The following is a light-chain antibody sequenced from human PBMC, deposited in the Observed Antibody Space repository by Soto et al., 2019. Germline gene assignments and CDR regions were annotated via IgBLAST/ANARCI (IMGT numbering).Light chain of an antibody. V-gene: IGKV3-20*01. CDR1: QSVSGSY. CDR3: QQYGSPGVT. CDR2: GAS. J-gene: IGKJ3*01. Sequence: EIVLTQSPGTLSLSPGEKATLSCRASQSVSGSYLAWYQQKPGQAPRLLIYGASSRATGIPDRFSGSGSGTDFTLTISRLEPEDFAVYYCQQYGSPGVTFGPGTKVDIK.